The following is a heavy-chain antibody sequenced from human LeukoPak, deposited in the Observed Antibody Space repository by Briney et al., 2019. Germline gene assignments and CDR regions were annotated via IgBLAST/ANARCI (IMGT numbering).Heavy chain of an antibody. Sequence: ASVKVSCKASGYTFTSYGISWVRQAPGQGLEWMGWISPNNGNTNYAQKVQDRVTMSTDTSTSTAYLELRSLTSGDTAVYYCARDQTSVTTSPGYWGQGTLVTVSS. CDR3: ARDQTSVTTSPGY. D-gene: IGHD4-17*01. CDR1: GYTFTSYG. V-gene: IGHV1-18*01. J-gene: IGHJ4*02. CDR2: ISPNNGNT.